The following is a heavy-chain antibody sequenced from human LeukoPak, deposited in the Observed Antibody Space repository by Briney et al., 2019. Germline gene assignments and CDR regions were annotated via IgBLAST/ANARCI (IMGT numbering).Heavy chain of an antibody. V-gene: IGHV3-7*01. Sequence: PGGSLRLSCAASGFTFSRYWMNWVRQAPGKGLEWVANIKEDGSEKYYVDSVKGRFTISRDNAKNSLYLQMNSLRAEDTAVYYCARGGSYWGQGTLVTVSS. D-gene: IGHD3-10*01. CDR1: GFTFSRYW. J-gene: IGHJ4*02. CDR2: IKEDGSEK. CDR3: ARGGSY.